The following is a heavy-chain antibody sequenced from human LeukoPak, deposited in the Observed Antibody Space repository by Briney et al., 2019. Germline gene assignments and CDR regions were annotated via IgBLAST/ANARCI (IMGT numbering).Heavy chain of an antibody. Sequence: PSETLSLTCTVSGDSIGSYFWSWIRQPPRKGLEWIGYNSGSTNYNPSLKSRVTILLDRSKNQFSLKLSSVTAADTAVFYCARHLYQMATIYYFDYWGQGTLVTVSS. CDR2: NSGST. V-gene: IGHV4-59*08. J-gene: IGHJ4*02. CDR3: ARHLYQMATIYYFDY. CDR1: GDSIGSYF. D-gene: IGHD5-24*01.